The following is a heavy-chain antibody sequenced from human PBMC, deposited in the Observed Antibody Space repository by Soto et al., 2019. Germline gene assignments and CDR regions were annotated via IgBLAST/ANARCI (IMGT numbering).Heavy chain of an antibody. J-gene: IGHJ4*02. D-gene: IGHD2-2*01. V-gene: IGHV4-59*08. CDR3: ARLSSPPKTSWPHFDF. CDR1: GGSISDYF. Sequence: SETLSLTCTMSGGSISDYFWTWIRQSPGKGLEWIGYIYDSGAISYNPSLKSRVVISVDPSKNQFSLKKSLVTAADTAVYFCARLSSPPKTSWPHFDFWGQGALVT. CDR2: IYDSGAI.